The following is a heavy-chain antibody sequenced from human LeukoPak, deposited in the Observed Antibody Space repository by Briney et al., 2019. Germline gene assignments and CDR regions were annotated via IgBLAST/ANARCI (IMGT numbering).Heavy chain of an antibody. Sequence: SETLSLTCTVSGGSISSYYWSWIRQPPGKGLEWIGYIYYSGSTNYNPSLRSRVTISVDTSKNQFSLKLRSVTAADTAVYYCAREEYDILTGYLYYFDYWGQGTLVTVSS. D-gene: IGHD3-9*01. CDR3: AREEYDILTGYLYYFDY. CDR1: GGSISSYY. J-gene: IGHJ4*02. CDR2: IYYSGST. V-gene: IGHV4-4*08.